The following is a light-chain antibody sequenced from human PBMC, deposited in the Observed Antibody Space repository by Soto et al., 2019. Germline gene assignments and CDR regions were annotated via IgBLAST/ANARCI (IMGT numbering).Light chain of an antibody. V-gene: IGKV3-11*01. CDR3: QQRGSWPIP. Sequence: EVVLTQSPATLSLSPGERATLSCTARQSLSGYLAWYQQKPGQPPRLLIYDASTRATGIPARFSGRGSETDVPLTINSLEPADFVMYYCQQRGSWPIPFGQRTRLDIK. CDR2: DAS. CDR1: QSLSGY. J-gene: IGKJ5*01.